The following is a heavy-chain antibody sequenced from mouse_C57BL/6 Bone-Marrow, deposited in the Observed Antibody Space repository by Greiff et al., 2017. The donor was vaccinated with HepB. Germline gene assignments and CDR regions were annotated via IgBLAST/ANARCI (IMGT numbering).Heavy chain of an antibody. J-gene: IGHJ2*01. CDR3: TRRYLRSYYFDY. CDR2: IYPGDGDT. CDR1: GYAFSSSW. D-gene: IGHD2-14*01. Sequence: QVQLQQSGPELVKPGASVKLSCKASGYAFSSSWMHWVKQRPGEGLEWIGRIYPGDGDTNYNGKFKGKATLTADKSSSTAYMQLSSLTSEDSAVYICTRRYLRSYYFDYLGRGTTLTVSS. V-gene: IGHV1-82*01.